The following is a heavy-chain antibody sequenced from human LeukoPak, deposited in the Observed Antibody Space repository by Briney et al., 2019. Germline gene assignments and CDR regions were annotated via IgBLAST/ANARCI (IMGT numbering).Heavy chain of an antibody. D-gene: IGHD6-13*01. CDR3: AREGGAAAGKGQIDY. Sequence: ASVKVSCKASGYTFTGYYMHWVRQAPGQGLEWMGSINPNSGGTNYAQKFQGWVTMTRDTSISTAYMELSRLRSDDTAVYYCAREGGAAAGKGQIDYWGQGTLVTVSS. CDR1: GYTFTGYY. CDR2: INPNSGGT. J-gene: IGHJ4*02. V-gene: IGHV1-2*04.